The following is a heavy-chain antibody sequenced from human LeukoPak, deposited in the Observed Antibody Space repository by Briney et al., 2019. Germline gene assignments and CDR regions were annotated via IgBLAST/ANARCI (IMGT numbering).Heavy chain of an antibody. Sequence: SETLSLTCTVSGGSISSYYWSWIRQPPGKGLEWIGYIYYSGSTNYNPSLKRRVTISVDTSKNQFSLKLSSVTAADTAVYYCARDQGFCSSSSCWFDYWGQGTLVTVSS. CDR2: IYYSGST. V-gene: IGHV4-59*12. J-gene: IGHJ4*02. CDR1: GGSISSYY. CDR3: ARDQGFCSSSSCWFDY. D-gene: IGHD2-2*01.